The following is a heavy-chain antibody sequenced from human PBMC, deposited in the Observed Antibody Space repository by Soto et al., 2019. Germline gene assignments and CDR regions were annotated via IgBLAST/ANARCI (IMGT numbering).Heavy chain of an antibody. D-gene: IGHD6-13*01. CDR1: GLSITDSEMG. Sequence: QVTLKESGPVLVKPTETLTLRCTVSGLSITDSEMGVSWIRQPPGQPLEWLAHIDSSGEKSYRTFLKSRLAISKDTSKSQIVLTITNMDPADTATYYCARSHLAVAASPWFDPWGQGMPVTVSS. J-gene: IGHJ5*02. V-gene: IGHV2-26*01. CDR3: ARSHLAVAASPWFDP. CDR2: IDSSGEK.